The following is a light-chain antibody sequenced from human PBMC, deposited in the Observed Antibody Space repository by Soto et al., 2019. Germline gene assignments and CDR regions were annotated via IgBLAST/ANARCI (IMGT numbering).Light chain of an antibody. CDR1: QGISSY. CDR2: AAS. CDR3: QQNYSYPPFT. Sequence: AIRMTQSPSSLSASTGDRVTITCLSSQGISSYLAWSQQKPGKAPKLLIYAASTLQSGVPSRFSGSGSGTDLTLTISCLQSEDFATFYCQQNYSYPPFTVGRGTKVDIK. V-gene: IGKV1-8*01. J-gene: IGKJ3*01.